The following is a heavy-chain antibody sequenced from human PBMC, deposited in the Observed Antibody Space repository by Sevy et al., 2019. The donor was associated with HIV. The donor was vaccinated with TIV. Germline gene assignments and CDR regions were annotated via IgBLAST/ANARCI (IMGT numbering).Heavy chain of an antibody. CDR3: AGAQPPADSSDLPAEGGRIDY. CDR2: INHSGST. J-gene: IGHJ4*02. D-gene: IGHD6-13*01. V-gene: IGHV4-34*01. Sequence: SETLSLTCAVYGGSFSGYYWSWIRQPPGKGLEWIGEINHSGSTNYNPSLKSRVTISVDTSKNQFSLKLSSVTAADTAVYYCAGAQPPADSSDLPAEGGRIDYWGQGTLVTVSS. CDR1: GGSFSGYY.